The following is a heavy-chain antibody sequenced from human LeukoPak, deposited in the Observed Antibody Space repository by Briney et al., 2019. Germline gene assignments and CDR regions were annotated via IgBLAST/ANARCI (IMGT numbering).Heavy chain of an antibody. J-gene: IGHJ3*02. V-gene: IGHV3-30*18. D-gene: IGHD6-19*01. Sequence: GRSLRLSCAASGFTFSSYGMHWVRQAPGKGLEWVAVISYDGFDKYYADSVKGRFTISRDNSKNTLYLQVNSLRAEDTAVYYCAKDPGGAVAGQFFAFDIWGQGTMVTVSS. CDR2: ISYDGFDK. CDR3: AKDPGGAVAGQFFAFDI. CDR1: GFTFSSYG.